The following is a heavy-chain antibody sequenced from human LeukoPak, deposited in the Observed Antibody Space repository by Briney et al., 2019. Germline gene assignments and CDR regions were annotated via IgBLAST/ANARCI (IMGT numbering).Heavy chain of an antibody. Sequence: SETLSLTCTVSGYSISSGYYWGWIRQPPGKGLEWIGSIYHSGSTYHNPSLKSRVTISVDTSKNQFSLKLSSVTAADTAVYYCASVPYSSSWYEYYMDVWGKGTTVTVSS. V-gene: IGHV4-38-2*02. CDR3: ASVPYSSSWYEYYMDV. CDR2: IYHSGST. CDR1: GYSISSGYY. D-gene: IGHD6-13*01. J-gene: IGHJ6*03.